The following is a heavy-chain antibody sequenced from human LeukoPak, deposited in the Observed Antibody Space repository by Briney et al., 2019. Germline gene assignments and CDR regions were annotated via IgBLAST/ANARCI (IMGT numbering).Heavy chain of an antibody. D-gene: IGHD4-17*01. CDR1: GFTFSSYW. CDR3: ARGGNHGDYWYFDL. Sequence: GGSLRLSCAASGFTFSSYWMSWVRQAPGKGLEWVANIKQDGSEKYYVDSVKGRFTISRDNAETSLHLQMNSLRAEDTAVYYCARGGNHGDYWYFDLWGRGTLVTVSS. CDR2: IKQDGSEK. J-gene: IGHJ2*01. V-gene: IGHV3-7*01.